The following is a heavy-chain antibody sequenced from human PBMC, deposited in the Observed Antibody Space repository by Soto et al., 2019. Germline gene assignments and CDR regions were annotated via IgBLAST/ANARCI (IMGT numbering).Heavy chain of an antibody. J-gene: IGHJ6*02. CDR2: IIPIFGTA. CDR3: ATPLRFLEWFYYYYYGMDV. V-gene: IGHV1-69*12. D-gene: IGHD3-3*01. CDR1: GGTFSSYA. Sequence: QVQLVQSGAEVKKPGSSVKVSCKASGGTFSSYAISWVRQAPGQGLEWMGGIIPIFGTANYAQKFQGIVTITADESTSTAYMELSSLRSEDTAVYYCATPLRFLEWFYYYYYGMDVWGQGTTVTVSS.